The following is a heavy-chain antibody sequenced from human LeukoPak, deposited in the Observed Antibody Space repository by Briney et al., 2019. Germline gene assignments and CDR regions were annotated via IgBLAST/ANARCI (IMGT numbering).Heavy chain of an antibody. V-gene: IGHV3-7*01. CDR2: IKQDGSEK. J-gene: IGHJ4*02. D-gene: IGHD3-10*01. Sequence: PGGSLRLSCAASGFTFSSYLMSWVRQAPGKGLEWVANIKQDGSEKYYVDSVKGRFTISRDNAKNSLYLQMNSLRAEDTAVYYCAREFITMVRGVIMSAFDYWRQGTLVTVSS. CDR3: AREFITMVRGVIMSAFDY. CDR1: GFTFSSYL.